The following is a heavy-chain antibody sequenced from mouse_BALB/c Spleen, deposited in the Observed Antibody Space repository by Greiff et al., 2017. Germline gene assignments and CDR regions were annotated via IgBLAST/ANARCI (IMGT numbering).Heavy chain of an antibody. CDR2: ISYSGST. CDR3: ARCDYGSYYYAMDY. D-gene: IGHD1-2*01. V-gene: IGHV3-2*02. J-gene: IGHJ4*01. CDR1: GYSITSDYA. Sequence: DVKLQESGPGLVKPSQSLSLTCTVTGYSITSDYAWNWIRQFPGNKLEWMGYISYSGSTSYNPSLKSRISITRDTSKNQFFLQLNSVTTEDTATYYCARCDYGSYYYAMDYWGQGTSVTVSS.